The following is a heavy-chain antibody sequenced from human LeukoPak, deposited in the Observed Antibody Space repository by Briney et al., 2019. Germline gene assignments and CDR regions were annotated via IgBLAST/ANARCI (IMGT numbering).Heavy chain of an antibody. D-gene: IGHD1-26*01. Sequence: SETLSLTCSVSGGSVRRYYWSWIRQPPGKGLEWIGDIYYSGSTNYNPSLKSRVTIAVDTSKNQFSLKLSSVTAADTAVYYCASGTYTHYYFDYWGQGTLVTVSS. J-gene: IGHJ4*02. CDR1: GGSVRRYY. CDR3: ASGTYTHYYFDY. V-gene: IGHV4-59*02. CDR2: IYYSGST.